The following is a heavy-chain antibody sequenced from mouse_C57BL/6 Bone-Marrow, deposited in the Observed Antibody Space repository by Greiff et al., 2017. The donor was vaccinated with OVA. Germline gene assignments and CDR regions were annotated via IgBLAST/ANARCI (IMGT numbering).Heavy chain of an antibody. Sequence: EVQGVESGGDLVKPGGSLKLSCAASGFTFSSYGMSWVRQTPDKRLEWVATISSGGSYTYYPDSVKGRFTISRDNAKNTLYLQLSSLKSEDTAMDYCARPYYYGSSYYFDYWGQGTTLTVSS. D-gene: IGHD1-1*01. CDR1: GFTFSSYG. V-gene: IGHV5-6*01. CDR3: ARPYYYGSSYYFDY. J-gene: IGHJ2*01. CDR2: ISSGGSYT.